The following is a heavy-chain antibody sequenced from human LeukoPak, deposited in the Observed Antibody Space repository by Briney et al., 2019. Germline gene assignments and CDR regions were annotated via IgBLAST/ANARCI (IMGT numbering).Heavy chain of an antibody. D-gene: IGHD4-23*01. J-gene: IGHJ3*01. CDR1: GFTFSTYW. Sequence: PGGSLRLSCAASGFTFSTYWISWVRQAPGKGLQWVANIKPDGNERYYVDYVEGRFTISRDNARSSLYLQMNSLRVEDTATYYCARRRWTAFDVWGQGTMVTVSS. CDR2: IKPDGNER. CDR3: ARRRWTAFDV. V-gene: IGHV3-7*01.